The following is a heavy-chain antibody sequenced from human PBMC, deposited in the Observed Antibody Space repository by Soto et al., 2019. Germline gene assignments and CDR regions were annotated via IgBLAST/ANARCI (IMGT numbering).Heavy chain of an antibody. CDR3: AKANSSGWYYYYFYMDV. CDR1: GFTFSSYA. J-gene: IGHJ6*03. D-gene: IGHD6-25*01. CDR2: ISGTGGST. V-gene: IGHV3-23*01. Sequence: DVQLLESGGGLVQPGGSLRLSCAASGFTFSSYAMSWVRQAPGKGLEWVSAISGTGGSTYYAASVKGRFTISRDNSKNTLYVQMNSLRGEDTAVYYCAKANSSGWYYYYFYMDVWGKGTTVTVSS.